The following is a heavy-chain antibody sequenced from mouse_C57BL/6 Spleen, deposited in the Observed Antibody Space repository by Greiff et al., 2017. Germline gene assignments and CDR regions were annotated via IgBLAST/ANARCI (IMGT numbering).Heavy chain of an antibody. CDR1: GYTFTSYW. Sequence: QVQLQQSGAELVMPGASVKLSCKASGYTFTSYWMHWVKQRPGQGLEWIGEIDPSDSYTNYNQKFKGKSTLTVDKSSSTAYMQLSSLTSEDSAVYYCARYYGYDGFAYWGQGTLVTVSA. CDR2: IDPSDSYT. J-gene: IGHJ3*01. D-gene: IGHD2-2*01. CDR3: ARYYGYDGFAY. V-gene: IGHV1-69*01.